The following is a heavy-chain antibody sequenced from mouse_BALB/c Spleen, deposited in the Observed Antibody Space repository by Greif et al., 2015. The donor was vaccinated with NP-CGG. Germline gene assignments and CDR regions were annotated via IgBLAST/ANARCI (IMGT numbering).Heavy chain of an antibody. Sequence: DVKLVESGGDLVKPGGSLKLSCAASGFTFSSYGMSWVRQTPDKRLEWVATISSGGSYTYYPDSVKGRFTISRDNAKNTLYLQMSSLKSEDTAMYYCAREGKLYYGNYEGAMDYWGQGTSVTVSS. D-gene: IGHD2-1*01. CDR1: GFTFSSYG. J-gene: IGHJ4*01. CDR2: ISSGGSYT. V-gene: IGHV5-6*02. CDR3: AREGKLYYGNYEGAMDY.